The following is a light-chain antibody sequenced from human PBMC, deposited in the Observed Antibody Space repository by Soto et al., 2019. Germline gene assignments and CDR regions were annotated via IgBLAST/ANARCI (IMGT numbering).Light chain of an antibody. CDR2: GAS. J-gene: IGKJ4*01. CDR1: QTISTS. V-gene: IGKV1-39*01. Sequence: DIHMTQSPSSLSASVGDRVTITCRASQTISTSLNWYQHKPGKAPKVLIFGASGLQSGVPSRFSGSGSGTDFTLTISSLQPEDFATYYCQQSYSAPLTFGGGTKV. CDR3: QQSYSAPLT.